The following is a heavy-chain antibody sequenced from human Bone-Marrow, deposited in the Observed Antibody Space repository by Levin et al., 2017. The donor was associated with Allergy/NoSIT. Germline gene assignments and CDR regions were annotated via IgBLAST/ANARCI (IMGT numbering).Heavy chain of an antibody. V-gene: IGHV1-46*01. Sequence: ASVKVSCKASGYTFTSYYMHWVRQAPGQGLEWMGIINPSGGSTSYAQKFQGRVTMTRDTSTSTVYMELSSLRSEDTAVYYCARDQPPSYSSGLGSFDYWGQGTLVTVSS. CDR3: ARDQPPSYSSGLGSFDY. J-gene: IGHJ4*02. D-gene: IGHD6-19*01. CDR2: INPSGGST. CDR1: GYTFTSYY.